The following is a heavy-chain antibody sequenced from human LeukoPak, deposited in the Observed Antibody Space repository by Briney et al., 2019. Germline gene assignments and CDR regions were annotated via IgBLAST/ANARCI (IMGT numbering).Heavy chain of an antibody. CDR2: MNPNSGNT. V-gene: IGHV1-8*01. D-gene: IGHD5-24*01. Sequence: ASVKASCKASGYTFTSYDINWVRQATGQGLEWMGWMNPNSGNTGYAQKFQGRVTMTRNTSISTAYMELSSLRSEDTAVYYCARVGRRDGYNLGYWGQGTLVTVSS. CDR3: ARVGRRDGYNLGY. CDR1: GYTFTSYD. J-gene: IGHJ4*02.